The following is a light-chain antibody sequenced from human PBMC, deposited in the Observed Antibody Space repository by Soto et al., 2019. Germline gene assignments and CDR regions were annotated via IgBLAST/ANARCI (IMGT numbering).Light chain of an antibody. CDR1: QSVISTY. J-gene: IGKJ5*01. CDR3: QQYGSSPIT. V-gene: IGKV3-20*01. Sequence: EIVLTQSPVTLSLSPGERATLSCSASQSVISTYLAWYQQKPGQAPRLLIYGASSRATGIPDRFSGSGSGTDFTLTISRLEPEDFAVYYCQQYGSSPITFGQGTRLEIK. CDR2: GAS.